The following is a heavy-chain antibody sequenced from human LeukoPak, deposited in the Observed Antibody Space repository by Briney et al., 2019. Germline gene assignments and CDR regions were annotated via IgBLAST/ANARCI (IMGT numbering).Heavy chain of an antibody. CDR2: IYSGGST. J-gene: IGHJ4*02. CDR3: ATLERTGYYFDY. D-gene: IGHD7-27*01. V-gene: IGHV3-66*01. Sequence: GGSLRLSCAASGFTVSSNYMSWVRQAPGKGLEWVSVIYSGGSTYYADSVKGRFTISRDNSKNTLYLQMNSLRAEDTAVYYCATLERTGYYFDYWGQGTLVTVSS. CDR1: GFTVSSNY.